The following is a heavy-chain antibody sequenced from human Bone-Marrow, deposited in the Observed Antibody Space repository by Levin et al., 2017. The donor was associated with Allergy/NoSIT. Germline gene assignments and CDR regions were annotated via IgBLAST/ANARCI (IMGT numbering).Heavy chain of an antibody. CDR3: GRDGPGGGH. CDR2: IYSGGGT. J-gene: IGHJ4*02. V-gene: IGHV3-66*01. Sequence: PGGSLRLSCTASGVTVFNNYFMWVRQAPGKGLEWVSHIYSGGGTNYADSVKGRFSVSRDNSKNTVYLQMNSLRADDTAVYYCGRDGPGGGHWDPGTQVTVSS. D-gene: IGHD3-10*01. CDR1: GVTVFNNY.